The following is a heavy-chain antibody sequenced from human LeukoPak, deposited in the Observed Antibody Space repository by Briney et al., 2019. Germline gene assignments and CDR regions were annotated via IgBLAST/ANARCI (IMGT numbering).Heavy chain of an antibody. J-gene: IGHJ4*02. CDR1: GYTFTSYD. CDR3: ARADLELGRALDY. CDR2: INPSGGST. D-gene: IGHD1-7*01. V-gene: IGHV1-46*03. Sequence: ASVKVSCKASGYTFTSYDINWVRQAPGQGLEWMGIINPSGGSTSYAQKFQGRVTMTRDTSTSTVYMELSSLRSEDTAVYYCARADLELGRALDYWGQGTLVTVSS.